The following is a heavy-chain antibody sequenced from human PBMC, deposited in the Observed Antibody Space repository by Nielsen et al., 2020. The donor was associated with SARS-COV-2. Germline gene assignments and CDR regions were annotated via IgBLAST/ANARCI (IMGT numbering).Heavy chain of an antibody. CDR3: VRGLQVPNGLAHR. CDR1: AFTFSTYW. V-gene: IGHV3-74*01. D-gene: IGHD3-16*01. Sequence: GESLKISCAASAFTFSTYWMHWVRQAPGKGLVWDSRINSDGSSTSCADSVKGRFTISRDNAKNTLYLQMNSLRAEDTAVYYCVRGLQVPNGLAHRWGQGTLVTVSS. CDR2: INSDGSST. J-gene: IGHJ4*02.